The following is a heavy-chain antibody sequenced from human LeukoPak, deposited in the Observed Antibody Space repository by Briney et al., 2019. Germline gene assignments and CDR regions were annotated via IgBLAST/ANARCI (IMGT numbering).Heavy chain of an antibody. D-gene: IGHD3-16*01. Sequence: GGSLRLSCAASGFTFSSYEMNWERQAQGKGREWLSYISSSGSTIKYAASVKGRFTISRDNAKNSLYLQVNTLRAEDTAVYYCARIMITVTTSDYWGQGTLVTVSS. CDR2: ISSSGSTI. CDR3: ARIMITVTTSDY. V-gene: IGHV3-48*03. J-gene: IGHJ4*02. CDR1: GFTFSSYE.